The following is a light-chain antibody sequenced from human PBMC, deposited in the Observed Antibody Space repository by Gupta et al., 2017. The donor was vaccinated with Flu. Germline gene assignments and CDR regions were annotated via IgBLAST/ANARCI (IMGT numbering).Light chain of an antibody. CDR2: KAS. CDR1: QSISSW. V-gene: IGKV1-5*03. Sequence: DIQMTQSPSTLSASVGDRVTITCRASQSISSWLAWYQQKPGKAPKLLIYKASSLESGVPSRFSGSGSGTEFTRTISSLQPDDFATYDGQQRYSFGQGTKMEIK. J-gene: IGKJ2*03. CDR3: QQRYS.